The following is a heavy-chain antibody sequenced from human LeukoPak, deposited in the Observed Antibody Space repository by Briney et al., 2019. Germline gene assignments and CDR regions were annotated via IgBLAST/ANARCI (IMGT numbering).Heavy chain of an antibody. CDR1: GYTSTNYY. V-gene: IGHV1-46*01. CDR2: IIPSASST. D-gene: IGHD4-11*01. CDR3: AREAIVTTRRTFDLDY. Sequence: ASXXVSCKASGYTSTNYYIHWVRQAPGQGLEWMGIIIPSASSTRYAQKLQDRVTMTRDTSTSTVYMELSSLRSDDTAMYYCAREAIVTTRRTFDLDYWRPGTLVTVSS. J-gene: IGHJ4*02.